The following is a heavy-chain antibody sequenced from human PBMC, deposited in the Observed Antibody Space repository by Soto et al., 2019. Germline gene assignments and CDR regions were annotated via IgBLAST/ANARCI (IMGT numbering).Heavy chain of an antibody. V-gene: IGHV5-10-1*01. D-gene: IGHD6-19*01. Sequence: LGESLKISCKGSGYSFTSYWISWVRQMPGKGLEWMGRIDPSDSYTNYSPSFQGHVTISADKSISTAYLQWSSLKASDTAMYYCASPVAGNGHYYYYYGMDVWGQGTTVTVSS. CDR2: IDPSDSYT. CDR1: GYSFTSYW. J-gene: IGHJ6*02. CDR3: ASPVAGNGHYYYYYGMDV.